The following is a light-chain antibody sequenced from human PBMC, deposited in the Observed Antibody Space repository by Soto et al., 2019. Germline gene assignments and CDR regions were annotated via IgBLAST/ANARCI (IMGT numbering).Light chain of an antibody. CDR1: QTVASAY. J-gene: IGKJ2*01. CDR3: QKYYSSVYT. V-gene: IGKV3-20*01. Sequence: EIVLTQSPGTLSLFPGERATLSCRTSQTVASAYLAWYQKKVGQAPRLLIYHTSTRASGIPDRFSGSGSGTDFPLTISRLEPDDSAVYYCQKYYSSVYTFGQGTKLEIK. CDR2: HTS.